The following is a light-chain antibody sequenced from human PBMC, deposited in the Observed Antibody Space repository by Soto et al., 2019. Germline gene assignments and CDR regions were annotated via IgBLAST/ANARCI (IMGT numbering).Light chain of an antibody. J-gene: IGLJ1*01. CDR3: SSYTNSNTLV. CDR1: SSDVGGYNY. V-gene: IGLV2-14*01. Sequence: LTQPASVSGSPGQSITISCTGTSSDVGGYNYVSWYQQYPGKAPKHMIYDVDTRPSGVSNRFSGSKSGNTASLTISGLQADDEADYYCSSYTNSNTLVFGSGTKVTVL. CDR2: DVD.